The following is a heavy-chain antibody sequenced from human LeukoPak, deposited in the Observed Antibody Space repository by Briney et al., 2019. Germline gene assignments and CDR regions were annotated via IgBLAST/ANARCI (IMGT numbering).Heavy chain of an antibody. CDR3: ARLLYDYVWGSYLS. CDR2: IIPIFGTA. CDR1: GGTFSSYA. D-gene: IGHD3-16*01. V-gene: IGHV1-69*05. Sequence: SVKVSCKASGGTFSSYAISWVRQAPGQGLEWMGGIIPIFGTANYAQKFQGRVTITTDEPTSTAYMELSSLRSEDTAVYYCARLLYDYVWGSYLSWGQGTLVTVSS. J-gene: IGHJ4*02.